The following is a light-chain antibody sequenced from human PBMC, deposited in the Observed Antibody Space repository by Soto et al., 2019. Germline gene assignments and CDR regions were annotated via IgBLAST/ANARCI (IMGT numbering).Light chain of an antibody. Sequence: QTVVTQPPSAAGTPWQRVIISCSGGSSNIGSNTVNWYQQLPGTAPRLLIYSYNERPSGVPDRFSASKSGTSASLAISGLLSEDEADYYCASWDDSLIGVIFGGGTKLTVL. V-gene: IGLV1-44*01. CDR3: ASWDDSLIGVI. J-gene: IGLJ2*01. CDR1: SSNIGSNT. CDR2: SYN.